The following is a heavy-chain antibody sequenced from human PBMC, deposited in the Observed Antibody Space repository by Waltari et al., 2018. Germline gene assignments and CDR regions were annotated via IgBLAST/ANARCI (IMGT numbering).Heavy chain of an antibody. J-gene: IGHJ4*02. CDR1: GGSISSSSYY. CDR3: ARVVDYDILTGRMYYFDY. V-gene: IGHV4-39*07. CDR2: IYYSGNT. D-gene: IGHD3-9*01. Sequence: QLQLQESGPGLVKPSETLSLTCTVSGGSISSSSYYSGWIRQPPGKGLEWIGSIYYSGNTYYNPSLKSRVTISVDTSKNQFSLNLTSVTAADTAVYYCARVVDYDILTGRMYYFDYWGQGTLVTVSS.